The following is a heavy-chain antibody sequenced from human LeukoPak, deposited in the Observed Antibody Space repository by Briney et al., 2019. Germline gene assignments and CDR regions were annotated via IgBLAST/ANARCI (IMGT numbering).Heavy chain of an antibody. CDR1: GFTFSNFG. J-gene: IGHJ4*02. CDR2: ISSSSNTI. Sequence: PGGSLRLSCAASGFTFSNFGMNWVRQAPGKGLEWVSYISSSSNTIYYADSVKGRFTVSRDNSKNTLYLQMNSLRAEDTAVYYCAKAPSVVVVPATDYWGQGTLVTVSS. V-gene: IGHV3-48*01. D-gene: IGHD2-2*01. CDR3: AKAPSVVVVPATDY.